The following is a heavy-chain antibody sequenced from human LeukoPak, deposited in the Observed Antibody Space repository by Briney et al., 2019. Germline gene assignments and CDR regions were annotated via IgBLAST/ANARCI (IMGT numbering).Heavy chain of an antibody. CDR1: GYTFTSYD. D-gene: IGHD2-15*01. J-gene: IGHJ4*02. CDR3: VRAGLVLGYCSGGSCSIGY. CDR2: INPSGGST. Sequence: ASVKVSCKASGYTFTSYDINWVRQAPGQGLEWMGIINPSGGSTSYAQKFQGRVTMTRDTSTSTVYMELSSLRSEDTAVYYCVRAGLVLGYCSGGSCSIGYWGQGTLVTVSS. V-gene: IGHV1-46*01.